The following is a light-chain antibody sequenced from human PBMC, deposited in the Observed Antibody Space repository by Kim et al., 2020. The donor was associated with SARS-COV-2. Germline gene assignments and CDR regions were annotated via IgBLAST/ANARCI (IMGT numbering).Light chain of an antibody. CDR3: HQYIRSPYS. Sequence: EILLTQSPGTLSLSPGEGATLSCRANQRISSNYLAWYQHKPGQSPRLLIHDASNRATGIPDRFSGSGSGTDFTLTISRLEPEDFAVYYCHQYIRSPYSFGQGTKLEI. V-gene: IGKV3-20*01. CDR1: QRISSNY. J-gene: IGKJ2*03. CDR2: DAS.